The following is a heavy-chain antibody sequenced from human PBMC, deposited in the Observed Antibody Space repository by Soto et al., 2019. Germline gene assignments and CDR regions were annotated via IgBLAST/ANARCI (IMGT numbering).Heavy chain of an antibody. CDR1: GGTFSSYA. CDR3: ARVSSSLRTGYYDSSGYKAPFDY. J-gene: IGHJ4*02. V-gene: IGHV1-69*13. D-gene: IGHD3-22*01. CDR2: IIPIFGTA. Sequence: SVKVSCKASGGTFSSYAISWVRQAPGQGLEWMGGIIPIFGTANYAQKFQGRVAITADESTSTAYMELSSLRSEDTAVYYCARVSSSLRTGYYDSSGYKAPFDYWGQGTLVTVSS.